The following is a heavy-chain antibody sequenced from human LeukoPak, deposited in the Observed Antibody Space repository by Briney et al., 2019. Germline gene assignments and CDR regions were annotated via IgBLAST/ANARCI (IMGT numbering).Heavy chain of an antibody. CDR3: AKDDAWGRYKD. Sequence: GGSLRLSCAASGFTFSSYSMNWVRQAPGKGLEWVSSISASGVMTYYADSVKGRFTISRDNSKNTVSLQMNSLRGEDTAVYYCAKDDAWGRYKDWGQGTLVTVSS. D-gene: IGHD3-16*01. V-gene: IGHV3-23*01. CDR1: GFTFSSYS. J-gene: IGHJ1*01. CDR2: ISASGVMT.